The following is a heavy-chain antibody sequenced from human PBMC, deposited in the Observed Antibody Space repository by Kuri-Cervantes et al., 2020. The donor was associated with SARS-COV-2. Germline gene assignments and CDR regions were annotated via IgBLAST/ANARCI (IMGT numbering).Heavy chain of an antibody. Sequence: GGSLRLSCAASGFTFSSYAMHWVRQAPGKGLEWVAVISYDGRNKYYEDSVKGRFTISRDNSKNTLYLQMNSLRAEDTAVYYCARAQTYDFWSGYLYWGQGTLVTVSS. CDR1: GFTFSSYA. CDR2: ISYDGRNK. V-gene: IGHV3-30*04. D-gene: IGHD3-3*01. J-gene: IGHJ4*02. CDR3: ARAQTYDFWSGYLY.